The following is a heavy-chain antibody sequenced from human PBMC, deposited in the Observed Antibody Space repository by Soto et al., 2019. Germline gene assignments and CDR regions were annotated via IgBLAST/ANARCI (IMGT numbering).Heavy chain of an antibody. CDR2: IYTSGSI. J-gene: IGHJ6*02. CDR3: AGDQGYYYDGSDV. Sequence: QVQLQESGPGLVKPSETLSLTCRVSGGSMSSYYWSWVRQPAGKGLQWLGHIYTSGSIVYNPSLKSRVTMSLDTSKNQFSLRLSSVTAADTAVYFCAGDQGYYYDGSDVWGQGTTVTVSS. V-gene: IGHV4-4*07. CDR1: GGSMSSYY.